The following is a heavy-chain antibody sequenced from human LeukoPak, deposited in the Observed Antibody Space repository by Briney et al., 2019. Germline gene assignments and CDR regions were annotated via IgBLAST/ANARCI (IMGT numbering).Heavy chain of an antibody. J-gene: IGHJ4*02. V-gene: IGHV3-23*01. Sequence: GGSLRLSCAASGFSFSSYAMSWVRQAPGKGLDWVSFISAGGGTTYYADSVKDRFTISRDNSQNTLFPQVNSLRAEDTAVYYCAKAEGSGNQAFDYWGQGTLVTVSS. D-gene: IGHD3-10*01. CDR1: GFSFSSYA. CDR3: AKAEGSGNQAFDY. CDR2: ISAGGGTT.